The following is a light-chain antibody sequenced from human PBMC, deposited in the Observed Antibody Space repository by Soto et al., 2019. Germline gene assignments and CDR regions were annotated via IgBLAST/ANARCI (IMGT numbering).Light chain of an antibody. V-gene: IGKV3-15*01. CDR2: DAS. CDR1: QSVSNN. J-gene: IGKJ2*01. CDR3: QQHNNWPPFT. Sequence: EIEMTQSPATLSVSPGERVTLSCMASQSVSNNLVWYQQKPGQAPRLLIYDASTRATGIPARFSGSGSGTEFTLTISSLQSEDFAVYYCQQHNNWPPFTFGQGTKLEIK.